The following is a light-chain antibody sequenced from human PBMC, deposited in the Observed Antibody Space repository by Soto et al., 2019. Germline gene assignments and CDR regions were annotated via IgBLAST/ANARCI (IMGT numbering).Light chain of an antibody. CDR3: AAWDDSLSGPWV. CDR2: RNN. Sequence: VLTQPPSASGTPGQRVTISCSGSSSNSGSNYVYWYQQLPGTAPKLLIYRNNQRPSGVPDRFSGSKSGTSASLAISGLRSEDEADYYCAAWDDSLSGPWVFGGGTKLTVL. V-gene: IGLV1-47*01. J-gene: IGLJ3*02. CDR1: SSNSGSNY.